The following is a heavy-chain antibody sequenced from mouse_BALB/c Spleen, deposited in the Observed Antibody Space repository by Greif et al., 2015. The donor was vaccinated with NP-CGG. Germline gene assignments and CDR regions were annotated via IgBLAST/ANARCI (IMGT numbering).Heavy chain of an antibody. CDR1: GFSLTSYG. CDR3: ASRYYYGRSYFAY. CDR2: IWAGGST. Sequence: VKLVESGPGLVAPSQSLSITCTVSGFSLTSYGVHWVRQPPGKGLEWLGVIWAGGSTNYNSALMSRLSISKDTSESQVVLKMNSFQTEDTARYYWASRYYYGRSYFAYWGQGTLVTVSA. J-gene: IGHJ3*01. V-gene: IGHV2-9*02. D-gene: IGHD1-1*01.